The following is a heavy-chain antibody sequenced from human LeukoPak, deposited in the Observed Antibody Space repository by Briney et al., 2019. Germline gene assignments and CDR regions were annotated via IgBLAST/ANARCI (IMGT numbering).Heavy chain of an antibody. CDR2: ISAYNGNT. J-gene: IGHJ3*02. D-gene: IGHD4-23*01. CDR3: ARPYLYGGNSVPAFDI. CDR1: GYTFTSYG. Sequence: ASVKVSCKASGYTFTSYGISWVRQTPGQGLEWMGWISAYNGNTNYAQKLQGRVTMTTDTSTSTAYMELRSLRSDDTAVYYCARPYLYGGNSVPAFDIWGQGTMVTVSS. V-gene: IGHV1-18*01.